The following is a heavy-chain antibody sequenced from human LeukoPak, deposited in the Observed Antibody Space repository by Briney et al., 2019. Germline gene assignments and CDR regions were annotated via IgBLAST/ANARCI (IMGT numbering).Heavy chain of an antibody. CDR3: ARDHSTIFGVVTYDY. CDR2: IKEDGSER. Sequence: GGSLRLSCAASRFTFSIYWMSWVRQAPGKGLEWVANIKEDGSERYYVDSVKGRFTISRDNAKNSLYLQMNSLRAEDTAVYYCARDHSTIFGVVTYDYWGQGTLVTVSS. D-gene: IGHD3-3*01. CDR1: RFTFSIYW. J-gene: IGHJ4*02. V-gene: IGHV3-7*01.